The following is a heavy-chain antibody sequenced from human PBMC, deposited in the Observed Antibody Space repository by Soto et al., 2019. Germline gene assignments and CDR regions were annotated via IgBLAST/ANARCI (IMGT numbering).Heavy chain of an antibody. J-gene: IGHJ4*02. CDR3: ARLGGSYAVPHFDY. Sequence: WTWIRPPPGTGLEWMGYIYYSGTTTNYNPSLKSRVTLSVDTSKNQFSLKLSSVTAADTAVYYCARLGGSYAVPHFDYWGQGTLVTVSS. V-gene: IGHV4-59*08. CDR2: IYYSGTT. D-gene: IGHD1-26*01.